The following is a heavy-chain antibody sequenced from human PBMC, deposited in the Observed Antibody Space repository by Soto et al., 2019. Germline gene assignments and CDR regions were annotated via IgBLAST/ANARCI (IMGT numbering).Heavy chain of an antibody. CDR2: INHRGST. CDR3: ARDTDLTVVDY. J-gene: IGHJ4*02. Sequence: SETLSLTCAVYGGCFSGYYWSCIRQPPGKGLEWIGEINHRGSTNYNPSLKSRVTISVDTSKNQFSLKLSSVTAADTAVYYCARDTDLTVVDYSGQGSLVTVSS. D-gene: IGHD7-27*01. V-gene: IGHV4-34*01. CDR1: GGCFSGYY.